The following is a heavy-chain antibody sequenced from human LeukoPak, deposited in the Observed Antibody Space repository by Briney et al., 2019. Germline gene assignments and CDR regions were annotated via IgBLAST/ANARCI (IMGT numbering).Heavy chain of an antibody. CDR2: ISSTNNYI. CDR1: GFTFRSYT. Sequence: GGSLRLSCAASGFTFRSYTMTWVRQAPGKGLEWVSSISSTNNYIYYADSVKGRFTISRDNAKNSLYLQMNGLGAEGTAVYYCARDYDSSGSFDYWGRGTLVAVSS. J-gene: IGHJ4*02. CDR3: ARDYDSSGSFDY. D-gene: IGHD3-22*01. V-gene: IGHV3-21*01.